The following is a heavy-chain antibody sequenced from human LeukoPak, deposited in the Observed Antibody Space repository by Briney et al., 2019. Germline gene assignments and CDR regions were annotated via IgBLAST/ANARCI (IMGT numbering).Heavy chain of an antibody. Sequence: ASVKVSCKASGYTFTGYYMHWVRQAPGQGLEWMGWINPNSGNTGYAQKFQGRVTMTRNTSISTAYMELSSLRSEDTAVYYCARGRGSHVLRYFDWGYGMDVWGQGTTVTVSS. D-gene: IGHD3-9*01. J-gene: IGHJ6*02. V-gene: IGHV1-8*02. CDR1: GYTFTGYY. CDR3: ARGRGSHVLRYFDWGYGMDV. CDR2: INPNSGNT.